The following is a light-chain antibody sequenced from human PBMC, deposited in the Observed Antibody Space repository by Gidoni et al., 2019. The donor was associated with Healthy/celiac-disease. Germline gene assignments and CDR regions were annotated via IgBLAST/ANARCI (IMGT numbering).Light chain of an antibody. CDR2: AAS. CDR1: QSISSY. CDR3: QQSYSTPST. V-gene: IGKV1-39*01. Sequence: DIQMTQSPSSLSASVGDRVTITCRASQSISSYLNWYQQKPGKAPKLLIYAASSLQSGVPSRFSGSGSGTDFTLTSSSLQPEDFATYYCQQSYSTPSTFXXXTKLEIK. J-gene: IGKJ2*01.